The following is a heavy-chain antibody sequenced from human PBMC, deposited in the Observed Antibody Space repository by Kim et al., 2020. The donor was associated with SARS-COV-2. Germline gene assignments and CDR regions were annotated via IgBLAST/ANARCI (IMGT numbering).Heavy chain of an antibody. CDR2: INAGNGNT. V-gene: IGHV1-3*01. Sequence: ASVKVSCKASGYTFTSYAMHWVRQAPGQRLEWMGWINAGNGNTKYSQKFQGRVTITRDTSASTAYMELSSLRSEDTAVYYCARDLYSSSWFQTGGIFDYWGQGTLVTVSS. CDR1: GYTFTSYA. D-gene: IGHD6-13*01. J-gene: IGHJ4*02. CDR3: ARDLYSSSWFQTGGIFDY.